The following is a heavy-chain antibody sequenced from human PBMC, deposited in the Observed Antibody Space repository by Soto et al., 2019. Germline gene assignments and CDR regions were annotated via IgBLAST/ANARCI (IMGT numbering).Heavy chain of an antibody. Sequence: QVQLQQWGAGLLKPSETLSLTCAVYGGSFSGYYWSWIRQPPGKGMERLGEINHSGSTNYNPSLKSRVTISVDTSKIQFSLQLSSVTAADTAVYYCARGPLLFGELLYWYFDLLGRGTLGTVSS. D-gene: IGHD3-10*01. CDR1: GGSFSGYY. CDR3: ARGPLLFGELLYWYFDL. CDR2: INHSGST. V-gene: IGHV4-34*01. J-gene: IGHJ2*01.